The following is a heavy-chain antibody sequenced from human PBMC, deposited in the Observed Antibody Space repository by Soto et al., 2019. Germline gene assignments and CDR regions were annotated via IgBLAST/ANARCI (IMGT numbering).Heavy chain of an antibody. CDR3: ARQGVNKFDY. Sequence: QLQLQESGPGLVQPSETLSLTCTVSGDSVISDHYYWAWIRQPPGKGLEWIGNMHYTGETYQNPSLGSGVTIFVDTSENQVSLKLTSVTAADTAMYYCARQGVNKFDYWGQGTLVTVSS. CDR1: GDSVISDHYY. V-gene: IGHV4-39*01. D-gene: IGHD2-21*01. CDR2: MHYTGET. J-gene: IGHJ4*02.